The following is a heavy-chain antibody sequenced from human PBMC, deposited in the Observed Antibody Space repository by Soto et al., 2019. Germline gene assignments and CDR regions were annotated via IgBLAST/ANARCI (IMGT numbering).Heavy chain of an antibody. CDR3: AKGAYDSSGYYYVY. V-gene: IGHV3-23*01. Sequence: GGSLRLSCAASGFTFSSYAMSWVRQARGKGLEWVSAISGSGGSTYYADSVKGRFTISRDNSKNTLYLQMNSLRAGDTAVYYCAKGAYDSSGYYYVYWCQGTLVTVSS. J-gene: IGHJ4*02. CDR2: ISGSGGST. D-gene: IGHD3-22*01. CDR1: GFTFSSYA.